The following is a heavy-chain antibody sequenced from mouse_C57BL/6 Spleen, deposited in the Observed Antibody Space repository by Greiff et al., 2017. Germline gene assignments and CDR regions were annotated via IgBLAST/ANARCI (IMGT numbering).Heavy chain of an antibody. CDR1: GFTFSSSA. CDR3: AGDLGDYDWVAY. Sequence: EVQLQESGGGLVKPGGSLKLSCAASGFTFSSSAMSWVRQTPEKRLEWVATISDGGSYTYYPDNVKGRFTISRDNAKNNLYLQMSHLKSEDTALYYCAGDLGDYDWVAYWGQGTLVTVSA. V-gene: IGHV5-4*01. D-gene: IGHD2-4*01. J-gene: IGHJ3*01. CDR2: ISDGGSYT.